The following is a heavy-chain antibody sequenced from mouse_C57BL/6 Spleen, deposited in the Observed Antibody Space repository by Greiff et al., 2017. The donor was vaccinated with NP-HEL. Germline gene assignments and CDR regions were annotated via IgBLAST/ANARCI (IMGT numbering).Heavy chain of an antibody. CDR1: GFTFSDYG. J-gene: IGHJ4*01. D-gene: IGHD3-2*02. V-gene: IGHV5-17*01. CDR3: ARQLRPDYYAMDY. CDR2: ISSGSSTI. Sequence: VQLQQSGGGLVKPGGSLKLSCAASGFTFSDYGMHWVRQAPEKGLEWVAYISSGSSTIYYADTVKGRFTISRDNAKNTLFLQMTSLRSEDTAMYYCARQLRPDYYAMDYWGQGTSVTVSS.